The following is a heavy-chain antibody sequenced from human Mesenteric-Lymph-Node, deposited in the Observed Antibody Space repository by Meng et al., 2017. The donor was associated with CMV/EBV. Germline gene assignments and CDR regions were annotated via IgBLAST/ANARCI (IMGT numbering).Heavy chain of an antibody. CDR1: GFTFDDYA. CDR2: ISWNSGSI. Sequence: SLKISCAASGFTFDDYAMHWVRQAPGKGLEWVSGISWNSGSIGYADSVKGRFTISRDNAKNSLYLQMNSLRAEDTAVYYCAVGAFSNNARALDYWGQGVLVTVSS. V-gene: IGHV3-9*01. J-gene: IGHJ4*02. CDR3: AVGAFSNNARALDY. D-gene: IGHD1/OR15-1a*01.